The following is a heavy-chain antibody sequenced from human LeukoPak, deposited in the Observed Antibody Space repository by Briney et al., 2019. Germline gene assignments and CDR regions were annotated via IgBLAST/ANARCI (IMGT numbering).Heavy chain of an antibody. J-gene: IGHJ2*01. D-gene: IGHD5-12*01. V-gene: IGHV3-23*01. CDR2: FGDTGMP. CDR3: ARWDGYGDL. CDR1: GFTFSSYS. Sequence: GGSLRLSCAASGFTFSSYSMTWVRQAPGKGLEWVSGFGDTGMPHYRDSVKGRFSISRDNSKNTFYLQMNSLRAEDTAICYCARWDGYGDLWGRGTLVTVSS.